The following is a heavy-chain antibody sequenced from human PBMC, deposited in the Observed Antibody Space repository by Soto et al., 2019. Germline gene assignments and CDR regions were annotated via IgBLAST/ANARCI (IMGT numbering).Heavy chain of an antibody. J-gene: IGHJ6*02. CDR2: IYPGDSDT. CDR3: ARHPTPGYYYYGMDV. V-gene: IGHV5-51*01. CDR1: GYSFTSYW. Sequence: GESLKISCKGSGYSFTSYWIGWVRQMPGKGLEWMGIIYPGDSDTRYSPSFQGQVTISADKSISTAYLQWSSLKASDTAMYYCARHPTPGYYYYGMDVWGQGTTVTVSS.